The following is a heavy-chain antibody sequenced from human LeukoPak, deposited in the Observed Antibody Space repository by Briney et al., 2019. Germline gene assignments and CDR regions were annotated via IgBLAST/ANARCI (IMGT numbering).Heavy chain of an antibody. CDR1: GGSFSGYY. CDR3: ARSSGSYLLVGFDP. CDR2: INHSGCT. V-gene: IGHV4-34*01. J-gene: IGHJ5*02. D-gene: IGHD3-10*01. Sequence: SETLSLTCAVYGGSFSGYYWSWIRQPPGKGLEWIGEINHSGCTNYNPSLKSRVTISVDTSKNQFSLKLSAVTAADTAVYYCARSSGSYLLVGFDPWGQGTLVTAS.